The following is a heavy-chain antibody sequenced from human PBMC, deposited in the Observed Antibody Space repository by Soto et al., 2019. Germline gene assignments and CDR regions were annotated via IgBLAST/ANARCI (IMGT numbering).Heavy chain of an antibody. CDR1: GGSITNGGYS. CDR2: IYHSGST. Sequence: PSETLSLTCAVSGGSITNGGYSWSWIRQPSGKGLEWIGYIYHSGSTYYNPSLKSRVTISVDRSTNQFSLKLSSVTAADTALYYCASRRNSGSYLDYWGQGTLVTVSS. V-gene: IGHV4-30-2*01. CDR3: ASRRNSGSYLDY. D-gene: IGHD3-10*01. J-gene: IGHJ4*02.